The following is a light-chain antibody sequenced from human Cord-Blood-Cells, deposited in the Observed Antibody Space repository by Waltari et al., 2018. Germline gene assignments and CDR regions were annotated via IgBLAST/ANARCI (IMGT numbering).Light chain of an antibody. J-gene: IGKJ2*01. V-gene: IGKV3-20*01. CDR2: GAS. CDR3: QQYGSSPMYT. Sequence: EIVLTQSPGTLSLSPGERATLSCRASQRVSSSYLAWYQQKPGQDPRLLIYGASSRATGIPDRFSGSGSGTDFTLTISRLEPEDFAVYYCQQYGSSPMYTFGQGTKLEIK. CDR1: QRVSSSY.